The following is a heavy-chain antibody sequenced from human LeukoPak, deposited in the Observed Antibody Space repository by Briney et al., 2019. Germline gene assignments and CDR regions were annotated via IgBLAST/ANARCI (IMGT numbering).Heavy chain of an antibody. D-gene: IGHD2-8*01. Sequence: PGGSLRLSCAASGFTLRSYGMHWVRQAPGKGLEWVAVMWYDGTKKYYADSAKGRFIISKDNSKNTVYLQMNSLRVEDTAVYYCARDSDTNSHYSSFDYWGQGTLVTVS. CDR3: ARDSDTNSHYSSFDY. J-gene: IGHJ4*02. V-gene: IGHV3-33*01. CDR1: GFTLRSYG. CDR2: MWYDGTKK.